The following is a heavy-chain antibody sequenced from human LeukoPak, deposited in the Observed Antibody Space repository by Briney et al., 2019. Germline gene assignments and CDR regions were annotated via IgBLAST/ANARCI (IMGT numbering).Heavy chain of an antibody. V-gene: IGHV3-33*08. CDR2: IWYDGSNK. CDR1: GFTFSSYW. D-gene: IGHD4-23*01. Sequence: GGSLRLSCAASGFTFSSYWMHWVRQAPGKGLEWVAVIWYDGSNKYYADSVKGRFTISRDNSKNTLYLQMNSLRAEDTAVYYCATTVVPSRGYYYYYGMDVWGQGTMVTVSS. CDR3: ATTVVPSRGYYYYYGMDV. J-gene: IGHJ6*02.